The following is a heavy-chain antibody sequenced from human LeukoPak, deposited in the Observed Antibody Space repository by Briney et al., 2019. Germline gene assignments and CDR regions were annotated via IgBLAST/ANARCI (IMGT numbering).Heavy chain of an antibody. J-gene: IGHJ5*02. CDR2: ISYTGST. D-gene: IGHD1-26*01. CDR3: ARTIKSGNYYWFDP. V-gene: IGHV4-59*01. CDR1: GGSISNYY. Sequence: SETLSLTCTVSGGSISNYYWSWIRQPPGEGLEWLGFISYTGSTNYNPSLKSRVTVSVDTSKNQFSLTVTSVTAADTAVYYCARTIKSGNYYWFDPWGQGTLVTVSS.